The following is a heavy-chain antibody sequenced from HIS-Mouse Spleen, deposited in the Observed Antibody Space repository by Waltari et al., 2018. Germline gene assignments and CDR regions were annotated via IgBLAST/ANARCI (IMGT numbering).Heavy chain of an antibody. CDR1: GYTFTGYY. CDR3: ARDTEITMIVVVISRWAFDI. Sequence: QVQLVQSGAEVKKPGASVKVSCKASGYTFTGYYMHWVRQAPGQGLEWMGWINPNSGGTNYAQKFQGRVTMTRDTSISTAYMELSRLRSDDTAVYYCARDTEITMIVVVISRWAFDIWGQGTMVTVSS. J-gene: IGHJ3*02. V-gene: IGHV1-2*02. D-gene: IGHD3-22*01. CDR2: INPNSGGT.